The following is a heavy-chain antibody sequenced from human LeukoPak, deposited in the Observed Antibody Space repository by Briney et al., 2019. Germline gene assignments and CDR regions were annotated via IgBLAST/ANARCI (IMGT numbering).Heavy chain of an antibody. CDR3: ARDGVGLRLGELSPDNY. Sequence: PSETLSLTCTVSGGSISSGGYYWSWIRQPPGKGLEWIGYIYHSGSTYYNPSLKSRVTISVDTSKNQFSLKLSSVTAADTAVYYCARDGVGLRLGELSPDNYWGQGTLVTVSS. V-gene: IGHV4-30-2*01. CDR1: GGSISSGGYY. J-gene: IGHJ4*02. D-gene: IGHD3-16*02. CDR2: IYHSGST.